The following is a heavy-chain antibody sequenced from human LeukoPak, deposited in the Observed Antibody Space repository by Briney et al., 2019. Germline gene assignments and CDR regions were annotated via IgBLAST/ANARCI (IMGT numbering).Heavy chain of an antibody. D-gene: IGHD1-26*01. CDR2: IYGDGSFT. CDR3: AGGATSVVDY. Sequence: GGSLRLSCAASGFTFSNFWMHWVRQAPGKGLVWVALIYGDGSFTRYADSVKGRFTISRDTSKNTLYLQMNSLRAADTAMYYCAGGATSVVDYWGQGTLVTVSS. J-gene: IGHJ4*02. CDR1: GFTFSNFW. V-gene: IGHV3-74*01.